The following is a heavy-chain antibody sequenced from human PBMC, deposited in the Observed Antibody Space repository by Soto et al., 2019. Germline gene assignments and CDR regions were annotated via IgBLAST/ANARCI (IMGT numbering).Heavy chain of an antibody. Sequence: SETLSLTCTVSGGSISSYYWSWIRQPPGKGLEWXGXIXXXGXTXXXPXXXXRLTISVDTSKNLFSLRLRSVTAADTAVYYCAGADSGNYYHGFQMWGQGKMVTVSS. D-gene: IGHD1-26*01. J-gene: IGHJ3*02. CDR1: GGSISSYY. CDR3: AGADSGNYYHGFQM. V-gene: IGHV4-59*01. CDR2: IXXXGXT.